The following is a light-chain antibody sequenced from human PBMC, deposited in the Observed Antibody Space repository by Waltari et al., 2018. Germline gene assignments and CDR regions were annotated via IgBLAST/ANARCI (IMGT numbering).Light chain of an antibody. Sequence: DIVLTQSSATLSLFPGERATLSCRASQNIYNHLSWYQHKPGKAPRLLIHDTSRRAVGLPAMFSGSGSGTDFSLTISSLQPEDFAVYYCQQRKHWPLTTFGQGTRLEIK. V-gene: IGKV3-11*01. CDR2: DTS. CDR3: QQRKHWPLTT. J-gene: IGKJ5*01. CDR1: QNIYNH.